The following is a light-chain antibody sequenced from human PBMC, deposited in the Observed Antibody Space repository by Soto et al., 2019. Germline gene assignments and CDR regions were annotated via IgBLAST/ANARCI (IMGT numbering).Light chain of an antibody. CDR3: SLYTSDNTYV. Sequence: ALTQPSSLSVSPGQSVTISFTGTSIDFVSYNRVSWYQQSPGSAPKLLIYEVRNRPSGVPDRFSGSKSGNTASLTISGLQTADEANYFCSLYTSDNTYVFGAGTKVTVL. CDR1: SIDFVSYNR. CDR2: EVR. V-gene: IGLV2-18*01. J-gene: IGLJ1*01.